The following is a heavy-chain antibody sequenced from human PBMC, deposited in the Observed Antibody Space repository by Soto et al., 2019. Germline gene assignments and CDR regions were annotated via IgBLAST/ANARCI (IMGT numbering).Heavy chain of an antibody. D-gene: IGHD6-13*01. J-gene: IGHJ4*02. CDR1: GYTFTSYY. Sequence: QVQLVQSGAEVKKPGASVKVSCKASGYTFTSYYMHWVRQAPGQGLEWMGIINPSGGSTSYAQKFQGRVTMTRDTSTSTVYMELSSLRSEDTAVYYCARVLGSSWSKYYFDYWGQGTLVTVSS. CDR2: INPSGGST. CDR3: ARVLGSSWSKYYFDY. V-gene: IGHV1-46*03.